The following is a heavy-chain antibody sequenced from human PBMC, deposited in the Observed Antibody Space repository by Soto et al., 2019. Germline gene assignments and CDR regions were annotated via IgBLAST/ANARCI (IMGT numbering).Heavy chain of an antibody. CDR1: GFTFSSYA. V-gene: IGHV3-23*01. Sequence: GGSLRLSCAASGFTFSSYAMSWVRQAPGKGEWVSAISGSGGSTYYADSVKGRFTISRDNSKNTLYLQMNSLRAEDTAVYYCAKSYDSSGYYDYWGQGTLVTVSS. CDR2: ISGSGGST. CDR3: AKSYDSSGYYDY. D-gene: IGHD3-22*01. J-gene: IGHJ4*02.